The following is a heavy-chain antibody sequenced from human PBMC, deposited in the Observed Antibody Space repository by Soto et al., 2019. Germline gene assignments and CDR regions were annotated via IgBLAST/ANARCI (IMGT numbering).Heavy chain of an antibody. CDR2: MHHTQGT. Sequence: KPSETLSLTCSASGASISSYYWTWIRQPPGGGLEWIGYMHHTQGTNDNPSLRGRVHMSIDTSMNQFSLRLTSVTAADTAVYYCARVPFVGYFDWLDPWGHGTLVTVSS. V-gene: IGHV4-59*01. J-gene: IGHJ5*02. CDR3: ARVPFVGYFDWLDP. CDR1: GASISSYY. D-gene: IGHD3-9*01.